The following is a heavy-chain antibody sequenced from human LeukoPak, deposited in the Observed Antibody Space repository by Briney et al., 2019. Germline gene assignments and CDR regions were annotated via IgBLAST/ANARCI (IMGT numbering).Heavy chain of an antibody. J-gene: IGHJ3*02. V-gene: IGHV5-51*01. CDR1: GYSFTSYW. CDR2: IYPGDSDT. Sequence: PGESLKISCKGSGYSFTSYWIGWVRQMPGKGLEWMGIIYPGDSDTRYSPSFQGQVTISADKSISTAYLQWSSLKASDTAMYYCARYSSSPRDAFDIWGQGTMVTVSS. CDR3: ARYSSSPRDAFDI. D-gene: IGHD6-6*01.